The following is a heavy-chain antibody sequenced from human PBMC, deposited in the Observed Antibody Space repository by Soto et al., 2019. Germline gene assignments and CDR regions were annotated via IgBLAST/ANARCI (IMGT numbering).Heavy chain of an antibody. CDR2: INHSGST. J-gene: IGHJ4*02. V-gene: IGHV4-34*01. CDR3: ARGKYDFWSGYSLWYFDY. CDR1: VGSFSVYC. D-gene: IGHD3-3*01. Sequence: SETLCISCAFYVGSFSVYCWTWIRHPPGKGLEWIGEINHSGSTNYNPSLKSRVTISVDTSKNQFSLKLSSVTAADTAVYYCARGKYDFWSGYSLWYFDYWGQGTLVTVSS.